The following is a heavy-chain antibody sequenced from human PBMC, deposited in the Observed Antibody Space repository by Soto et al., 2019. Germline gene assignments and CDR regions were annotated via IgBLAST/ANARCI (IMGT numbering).Heavy chain of an antibody. D-gene: IGHD3-10*01. J-gene: IGHJ4*02. CDR3: AKELSMVRVLFDY. CDR2: I. V-gene: IGHV3-23*01. Sequence: IYCADSVKGRFTISRDNFGNTLYLQMNSLRAEDTAVYYCAKELSMVRVLFDYWGQGTLVTVSS.